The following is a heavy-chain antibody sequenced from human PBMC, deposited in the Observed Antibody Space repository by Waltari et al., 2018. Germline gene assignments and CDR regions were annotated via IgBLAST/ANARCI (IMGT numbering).Heavy chain of an antibody. D-gene: IGHD4-17*01. CDR3: ARGGTTVTTSNFDY. J-gene: IGHJ4*02. CDR1: GGSISSSSYY. V-gene: IGHV4-39*07. CDR2: IYYSGST. Sequence: QLQLQESCPGLVKPSETLSLTCPVSGGSISSSSYYWGWIRPPPGKGLEWIGSIYYSGSTYYNPSLKSRVTISVDTSKNQFSLKLSSVTAADTAVYYCARGGTTVTTSNFDYWGQGTLVTVSS.